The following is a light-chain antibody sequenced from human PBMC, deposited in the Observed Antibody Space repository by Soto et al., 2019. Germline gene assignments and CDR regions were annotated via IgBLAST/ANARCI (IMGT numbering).Light chain of an antibody. CDR1: SNDVGGYAY. CDR3: SSYTSSSTYV. CDR2: EVS. V-gene: IGLV2-14*01. Sequence: QSVLTQPASVSGSPGQSITISCTGTSNDVGGYAYVSWYQQYPGKAPKLVISEVSNRPSGVSHRFSGSRSGNTASLTISGLQAEDEADYYCSSYTSSSTYVSGNRTKVTVL. J-gene: IGLJ1*01.